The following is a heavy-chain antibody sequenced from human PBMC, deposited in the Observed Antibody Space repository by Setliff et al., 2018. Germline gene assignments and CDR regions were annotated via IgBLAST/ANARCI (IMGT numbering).Heavy chain of an antibody. D-gene: IGHD6-13*01. Sequence: PSETLSLTCAVYGGSFSGYYWSWIRQPPGKGLEWIGEINHSGSTNYNPSLKSRVTISVDTSKNQFSLKLSSVTAAGTAVYYCARRGMGSSWFQGYFDYGGQGTLVTVSS. J-gene: IGHJ4*02. CDR1: GGSFSGYY. CDR3: ARRGMGSSWFQGYFDY. CDR2: INHSGST. V-gene: IGHV4-34*01.